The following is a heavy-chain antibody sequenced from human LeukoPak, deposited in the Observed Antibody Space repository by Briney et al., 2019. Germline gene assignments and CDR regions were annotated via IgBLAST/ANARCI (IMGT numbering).Heavy chain of an antibody. CDR2: IYYTGGT. J-gene: IGHJ4*02. V-gene: IGHV4-59*08. CDR3: ARHKGPGSYYHRYDS. D-gene: IGHD1-26*01. Sequence: PSETLSLTCTVSGGSISSYYWSWLRQPPGKGLEWIGYIYYTGGTNSNPSLKSRVTISVDTSKNQFSLKLSSVTAADTAVYYCARHKGPGSYYHRYDSWGQGTLVTVSS. CDR1: GGSISSYY.